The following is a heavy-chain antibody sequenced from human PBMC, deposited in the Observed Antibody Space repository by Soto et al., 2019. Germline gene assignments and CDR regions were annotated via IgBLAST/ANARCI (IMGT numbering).Heavy chain of an antibody. Sequence: QVQLVQSGAEVKKPGSSVKVSCKASGGTFSSYAISWVRQAPGQGLEWMGGIIPIFGTANYAQKFQGRVTITADESTSTAYMELSSLRSEDTAVYYCARAPNCSSTSCFVYYYYGMDVWGQGTTVTVSS. D-gene: IGHD2-2*01. V-gene: IGHV1-69*01. CDR3: ARAPNCSSTSCFVYYYYGMDV. CDR1: GGTFSSYA. J-gene: IGHJ6*02. CDR2: IIPIFGTA.